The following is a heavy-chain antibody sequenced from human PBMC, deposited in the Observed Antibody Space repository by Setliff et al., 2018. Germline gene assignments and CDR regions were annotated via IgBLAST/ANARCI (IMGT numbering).Heavy chain of an antibody. CDR1: GYSFSTCW. CDR3: ARHPYYYGSGTYLDNNNRWFDP. CDR2: IYPGDSIT. D-gene: IGHD3-10*01. V-gene: IGHV5-51*01. Sequence: ESLKISCKGSGYSFSTCWIGWVRQMPGKGLEWMGIIYPGDSITRYSPSFQGQVTISVDKSINTAYLQWSSLRASDTAIYYCARHPYYYGSGTYLDNNNRWFDPWGQGTRVTVS. J-gene: IGHJ5*02.